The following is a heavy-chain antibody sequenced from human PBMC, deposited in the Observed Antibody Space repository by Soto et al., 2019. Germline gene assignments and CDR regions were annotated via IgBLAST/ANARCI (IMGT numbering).Heavy chain of an antibody. D-gene: IGHD2-15*01. CDR2: IYYSGST. J-gene: IGHJ5*02. CDR1: GGSISSGDYY. Sequence: SETLSLTCTVSGGSISSGDYYWSWIRQPPGKGLEWIGYIYYSGSTSYNPSLKSRVTISVDTSKNQFSLKLSSVTAADTAMYYCARAGTDCSGGSCYSGVYIIWFDPWSQGTLVTVSS. CDR3: ARAGTDCSGGSCYSGVYIIWFDP. V-gene: IGHV4-30-4*01.